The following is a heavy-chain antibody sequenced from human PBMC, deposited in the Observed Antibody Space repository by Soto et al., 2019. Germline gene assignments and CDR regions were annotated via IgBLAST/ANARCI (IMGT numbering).Heavy chain of an antibody. CDR2: MNPNSGNT. D-gene: IGHD3-3*01. J-gene: IGHJ4*02. V-gene: IGHV1-8*01. CDR1: GYTFTSYD. CDR3: AAGLYDFWNGYYFDS. Sequence: ASVKVSCKASGYTFTSYDINWVRQATGQGLEWMGWMNPNSGNTGYAQKFQGRVTMTRNTSISTAYMELSSLRSEDTAVYYCAAGLYDFWNGYYFDSWGQGTLVTVSS.